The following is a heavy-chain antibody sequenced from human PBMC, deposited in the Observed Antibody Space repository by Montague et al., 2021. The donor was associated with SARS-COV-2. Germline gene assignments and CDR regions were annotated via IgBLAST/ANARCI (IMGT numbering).Heavy chain of an antibody. V-gene: IGHV4-59*12. J-gene: IGHJ6*02. D-gene: IGHD6-13*01. CDR2: IFYTGST. CDR1: GESINTYY. CDR3: ARQAAVSYLYYGVDV. Sequence: SETLSLTCTVSGESINTYYWNWIRQPPGKGLEWLGSIFYTGSTNYNPSLKSRVTISLDTSKNQFFLKVNSVTAADTAMYYCARQAAVSYLYYGVDVWGRGTTVTVSS.